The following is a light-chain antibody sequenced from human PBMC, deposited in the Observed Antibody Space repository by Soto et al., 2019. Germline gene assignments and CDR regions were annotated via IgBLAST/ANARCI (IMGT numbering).Light chain of an antibody. CDR3: QQYCTSPIA. J-gene: IGKJ5*01. Sequence: ELVLTQSPGTLSLSPGERATLACRASQSVGSNFLAWYQQKPGQAPRPLINVAASRATGIPDRFSGSGSGTGFTLTIIRLEPGDFALYCRQQYCTSPIAFGQGTRLEIK. CDR2: VAA. CDR1: QSVGSNF. V-gene: IGKV3-20*01.